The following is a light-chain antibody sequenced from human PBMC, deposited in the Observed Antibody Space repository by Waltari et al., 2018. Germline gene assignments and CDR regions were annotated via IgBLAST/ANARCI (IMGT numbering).Light chain of an antibody. Sequence: DVVLTQSPLSPPVTLGQPASISCSSSQILVYTDGISYLNWFHQRPGQAPRRLIYNVSNRDSGVPARFSGSGSGTDFTLMISSVEAADVGVYFCSQATHWQVTFGQGTRLEIK. CDR1: QILVYTDGISY. CDR3: SQATHWQVT. CDR2: NVS. V-gene: IGKV2-30*01. J-gene: IGKJ5*01.